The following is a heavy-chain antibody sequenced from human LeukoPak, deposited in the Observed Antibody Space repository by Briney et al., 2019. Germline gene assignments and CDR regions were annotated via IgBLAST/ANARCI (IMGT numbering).Heavy chain of an antibody. CDR2: ISSSGSTI. V-gene: IGHV3-11*01. D-gene: IGHD5-18*01. J-gene: IGHJ4*02. Sequence: GESLRLSCAASGFTFSDYYMSWIRQAPGKGLEWVSYISSSGSTIYYADSVKGRFTISRDNAKNSLYLQMNSLRAEDTAVYYCARHLDRGYSYGVIDYWGQGTLVTVSS. CDR3: ARHLDRGYSYGVIDY. CDR1: GFTFSDYY.